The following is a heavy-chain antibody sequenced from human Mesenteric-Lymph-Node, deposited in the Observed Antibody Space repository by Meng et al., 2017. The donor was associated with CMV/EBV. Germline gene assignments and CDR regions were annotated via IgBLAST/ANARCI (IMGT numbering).Heavy chain of an antibody. D-gene: IGHD5-12*01. J-gene: IGHJ3*02. CDR3: AEEHDYIGVDAFDI. Sequence: GESLKISCPSSGFTFTVHGMHWVRQAPGQGLEWVAYISFDGSKKYYKDSVKGRFTISRDNSKSTLFLQMSSLKPEDTGVYFCAEEHDYIGVDAFDIWGQGTVVTVSS. CDR2: ISFDGSKK. CDR1: GFTFTVHG. V-gene: IGHV3-30*02.